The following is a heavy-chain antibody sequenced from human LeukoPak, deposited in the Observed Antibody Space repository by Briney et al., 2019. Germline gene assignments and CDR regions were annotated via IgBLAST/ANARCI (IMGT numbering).Heavy chain of an antibody. J-gene: IGHJ5*02. CDR1: GFTFSSYE. D-gene: IGHD3-10*01. CDR2: ISSSGSTI. V-gene: IGHV3-48*03. CDR3: ARVSFNTMVRGVPWFDP. Sequence: GSLRLSCAASGFTFSSYEMNWVRQAPGKGLEWVSYISSSGSTIYYADSVKGRFTISRDNAKNSLYLQMNSLRAEDTAVYYCARVSFNTMVRGVPWFDPWGQGTLVTVSS.